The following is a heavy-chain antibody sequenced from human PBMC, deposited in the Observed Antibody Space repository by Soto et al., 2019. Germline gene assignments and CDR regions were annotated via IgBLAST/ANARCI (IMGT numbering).Heavy chain of an antibody. CDR1: GGSISSYY. Sequence: SETLSLTCTVSGGSISSYYWSWIRQPPGKGLEWIGYIYYSWSTNYNPSLKSRVTISVDTSKNQFSLKLSSVTAADTAVYYCAREGRRYDFWSGSYYYYGMDVWGQGTTVTVSS. J-gene: IGHJ6*02. D-gene: IGHD3-3*01. CDR2: IYYSWST. CDR3: AREGRRYDFWSGSYYYYGMDV. V-gene: IGHV4-59*13.